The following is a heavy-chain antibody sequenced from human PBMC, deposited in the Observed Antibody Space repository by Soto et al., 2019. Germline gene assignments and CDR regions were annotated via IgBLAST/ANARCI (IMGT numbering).Heavy chain of an antibody. CDR2: ISSSSSTI. Sequence: GGSLRLSCAASGFTFSSYSMNWVRQAPGKGLEWVSYISSSSSTIYYADSVKGRFTISRDNAKNSLYLQMNSLRDEDTAVYYCARASRIAVAGTQYFQHWGQGTLVTVSS. CDR1: GFTFSSYS. D-gene: IGHD6-19*01. CDR3: ARASRIAVAGTQYFQH. J-gene: IGHJ1*01. V-gene: IGHV3-48*02.